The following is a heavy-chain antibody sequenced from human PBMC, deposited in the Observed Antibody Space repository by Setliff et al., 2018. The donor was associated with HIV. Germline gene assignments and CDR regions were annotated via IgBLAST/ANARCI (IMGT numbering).Heavy chain of an antibody. CDR2: IYPGDSDT. CDR3: ARHTRQLEFLEWLSPHYYHYYYMDV. Sequence: PGESLKISCNGSGYYFSSYWVAWVRQMPGKGLEWMGAIYPGDSDTRYSPSFQGQVTISADKSISTAYLQWSSLKASDTAMYYCARHTRQLEFLEWLSPHYYHYYYMDVWGQGTTVTVSS. CDR1: GYYFSSYW. D-gene: IGHD3-3*01. V-gene: IGHV5-51*01. J-gene: IGHJ6*03.